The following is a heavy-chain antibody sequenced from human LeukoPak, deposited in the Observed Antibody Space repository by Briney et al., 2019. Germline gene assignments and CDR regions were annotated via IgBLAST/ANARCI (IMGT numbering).Heavy chain of an antibody. J-gene: IGHJ4*02. CDR2: INHSGST. V-gene: IGHV4-34*01. CDR1: GGSISGYY. CDR3: ARGLYYYDSSGYYSY. Sequence: SETLSFTCTVSGGSISGYYWSWIRQPPGKGLEWIGEINHSGSTNYNPSLKSRVTISVDTSKNQFSLKLSSVTAADTAVYYCARGLYYYDSSGYYSYWGQGTLVTVSP. D-gene: IGHD3-22*01.